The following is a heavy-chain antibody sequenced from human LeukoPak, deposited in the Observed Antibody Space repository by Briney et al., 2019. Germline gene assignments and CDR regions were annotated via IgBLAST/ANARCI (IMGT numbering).Heavy chain of an antibody. Sequence: KTGGSLRLSCAASGFTFSSYSMNWVRQAPGKGLEWVSSISSSSSYIYYADSVKGRFTISRDNAKNSLYLQMNSLRAEDTAVYYCARGSSSWYNFDYWGQGTLVTVST. D-gene: IGHD6-13*01. CDR3: ARGSSSWYNFDY. CDR2: ISSSSSYI. CDR1: GFTFSSYS. J-gene: IGHJ4*02. V-gene: IGHV3-21*01.